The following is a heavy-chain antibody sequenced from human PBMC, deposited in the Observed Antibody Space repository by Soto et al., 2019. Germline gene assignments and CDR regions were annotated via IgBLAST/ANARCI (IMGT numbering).Heavy chain of an antibody. J-gene: IGHJ4*02. D-gene: IGHD5-18*01. Sequence: QVHLVQSGAEVKKPGASVKVSCKASGYTFTSYAISWVRQAPGQGLEWMGWIRGYNGDTKYAQKLQARVTMTTDTSTDTAYMELRSLRSDDTAVYYCARVVDTAMASFDYWGQGTLVTVSS. CDR3: ARVVDTAMASFDY. V-gene: IGHV1-18*01. CDR2: IRGYNGDT. CDR1: GYTFTSYA.